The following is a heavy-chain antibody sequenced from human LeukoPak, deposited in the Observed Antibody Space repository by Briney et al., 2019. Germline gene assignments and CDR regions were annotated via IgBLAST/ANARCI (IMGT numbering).Heavy chain of an antibody. D-gene: IGHD3-10*01. V-gene: IGHV4-59*08. J-gene: IGHJ5*02. CDR1: GAADRTFY. CDR3: ARVNYRPGSYSSWFDP. Sequence: PSETLSLTCTVSGAADRTFYWSWIGQPPGKGLDWIGYISYEGYTTYHLSLKSRVTISLDTSKNQFSLRLSSVTATDTALYYCARVNYRPGSYSSWFDPWGQGTLVTVSS. CDR2: ISYEGYT.